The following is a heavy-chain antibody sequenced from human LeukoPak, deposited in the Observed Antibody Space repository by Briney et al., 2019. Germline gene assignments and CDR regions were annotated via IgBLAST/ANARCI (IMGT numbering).Heavy chain of an antibody. CDR3: AREYCSSTTCYFDY. Sequence: SETLSLTCTVSGGSVSSGSSYWSWIRQPPGKGLEWIGYIYYSGSTNYNPSLKSRVTMSVDTSKNQFSLKLSSVTAADTAVYYCAREYCSSTTCYFDYWGQGTLVTVSS. CDR2: IYYSGST. J-gene: IGHJ4*02. V-gene: IGHV4-61*01. CDR1: GGSVSSGSSY. D-gene: IGHD2/OR15-2a*01.